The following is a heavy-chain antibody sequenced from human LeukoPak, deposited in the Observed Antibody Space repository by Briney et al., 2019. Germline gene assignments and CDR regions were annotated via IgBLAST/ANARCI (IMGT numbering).Heavy chain of an antibody. J-gene: IGHJ4*02. V-gene: IGHV3-23*01. CDR3: ARDADY. CDR1: GFTFRSYA. CDR2: ISRSGGST. Sequence: AGGSLRLSCVASGFTFRSYAMNWVRQAPGKGLEWVSAISRSGGSTYSADSVKGRFTFSRDTSKNTLYLQMNSLRAEDTAVYYCARDADYWGQGTLVTVSS.